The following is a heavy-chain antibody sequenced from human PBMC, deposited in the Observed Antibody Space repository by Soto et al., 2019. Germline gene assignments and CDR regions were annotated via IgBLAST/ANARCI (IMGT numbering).Heavy chain of an antibody. J-gene: IGHJ4*02. Sequence: EVQLVESGGGLVQPGGSLGLSCAASGFTVSSNYMSWVRQAPGKGLDWVSVIYSDGSTYYADSVKGRFTISRHNSKNTLYLQMNSLRAEDTAVYYCARESIFGSGSHWGQGTLVTVSS. CDR2: IYSDGST. CDR3: ARESIFGSGSH. CDR1: GFTVSSNY. D-gene: IGHD3-3*01. V-gene: IGHV3-53*04.